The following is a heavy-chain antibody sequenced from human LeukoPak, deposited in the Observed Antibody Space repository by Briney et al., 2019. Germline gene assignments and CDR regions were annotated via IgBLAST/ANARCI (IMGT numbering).Heavy chain of an antibody. CDR1: GYTFTTYA. J-gene: IGHJ4*02. Sequence: ASVKVSCKASGYTFTTYAMNWVRQAPGQGLEWMGWINTNTGNPAYAQGFTGRFVFSLDTSVGTAYLQISSLKADDTAVYYCAREVAIGRAAMEGLLHWGQGTLVTVSS. CDR3: AREVAIGRAAMEGLLH. D-gene: IGHD5-18*01. CDR2: INTNTGNP. V-gene: IGHV7-4-1*02.